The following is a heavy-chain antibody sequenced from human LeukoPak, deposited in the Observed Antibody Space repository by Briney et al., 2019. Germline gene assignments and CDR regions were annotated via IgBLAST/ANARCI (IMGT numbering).Heavy chain of an antibody. CDR2: FDPEDGET. J-gene: IGHJ4*02. Sequence: ASVKVSCKVSGYTLTELSMHWVRQAPGKGLEWMGGFDPEDGETIYAQKFQGRVTITADESTSTAYMELSSLRSEDTAVYYCARSNTIFGVVRYFDYWGQGTLVTVSS. V-gene: IGHV1-24*01. CDR1: GYTLTELS. CDR3: ARSNTIFGVVRYFDY. D-gene: IGHD3-3*01.